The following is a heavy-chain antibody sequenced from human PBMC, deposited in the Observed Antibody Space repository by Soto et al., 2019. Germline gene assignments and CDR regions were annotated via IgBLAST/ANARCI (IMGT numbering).Heavy chain of an antibody. CDR3: AKGFIVVVTVIRPDDAFDA. Sequence: EVQLLESGGGLVQPGGSLRLSCAASGFTFGNYGMNWVRQAPGKGLEWASGISGGGGSTYYADSVKGRFTISRDPSKNTIFLEMNSLRAEDTAVYYCAKGFIVVVTVIRPDDAFDAWGQGTLVTVSS. D-gene: IGHD2-21*02. CDR2: ISGGGGST. J-gene: IGHJ5*01. CDR1: GFTFGNYG. V-gene: IGHV3-23*01.